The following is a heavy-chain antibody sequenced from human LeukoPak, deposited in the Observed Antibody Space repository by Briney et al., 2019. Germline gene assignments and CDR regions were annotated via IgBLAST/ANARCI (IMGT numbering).Heavy chain of an antibody. CDR1: GVSISRGGYY. CDR3: ARLIHDYGDYFDY. D-gene: IGHD4-17*01. CDR2: IYYSGST. J-gene: IGHJ4*02. V-gene: IGHV4-31*03. Sequence: SQTLSLTCTVSGVSISRGGYYWSWIRQHPGKGLEWIGYIYYSGSTYYNPSLKSRVTISADTSKNQFSLKLSSVTAADTAVYCCARLIHDYGDYFDYWGQGTLVTVSS.